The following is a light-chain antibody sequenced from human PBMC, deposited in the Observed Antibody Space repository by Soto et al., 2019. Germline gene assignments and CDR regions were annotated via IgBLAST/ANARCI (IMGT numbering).Light chain of an antibody. CDR1: SSNIGSNT. CDR3: AAWDDSLNGPGYV. J-gene: IGLJ1*01. CDR2: SNN. V-gene: IGLV1-44*01. Sequence: QSVLTQPPSASGTPGQRVTISCSGSSSNIGSNTVNWYQQLPGTAPKLLIYSNNQRPSGVPDRFSGSKSDTSASLAISGLQSEDEADYYCAAWDDSLNGPGYVFGTGTKLTVL.